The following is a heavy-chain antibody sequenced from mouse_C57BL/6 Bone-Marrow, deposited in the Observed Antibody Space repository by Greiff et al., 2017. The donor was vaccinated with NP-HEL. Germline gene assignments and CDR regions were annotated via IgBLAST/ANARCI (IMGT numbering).Heavy chain of an antibody. J-gene: IGHJ1*03. Sequence: VQLKESGAELVRPGASVKLSCTASGFNIKDDYMHWVKQRPEQGLEWIGWIDPENGDTEYASKFQGKATITADTSSNTAYLQLSSLTSEDTAVYYCTTRRGGNYPPCGFDVWGTGTTVTVSS. D-gene: IGHD2-1*01. CDR3: TTRRGGNYPPCGFDV. V-gene: IGHV14-4*01. CDR2: IDPENGDT. CDR1: GFNIKDDY.